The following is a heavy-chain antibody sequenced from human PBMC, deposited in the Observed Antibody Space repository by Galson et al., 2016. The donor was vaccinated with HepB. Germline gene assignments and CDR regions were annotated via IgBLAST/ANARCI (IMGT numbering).Heavy chain of an antibody. CDR2: IETSGAT. Sequence: SLRLSCAASGFTFSIHDMHWVRQATGKGLEWVSAIETSGATYYPDAVKGRFTISRENGKNSLYLQMDSLRAGDTAVYYCTRGKSLWTMPWNYGLDVWGKGPRSPSPQ. CDR3: TRGKSLWTMPWNYGLDV. J-gene: IGHJ6*01. CDR1: GFTFSIHD. V-gene: IGHV3-13*01. D-gene: IGHD2-2*01.